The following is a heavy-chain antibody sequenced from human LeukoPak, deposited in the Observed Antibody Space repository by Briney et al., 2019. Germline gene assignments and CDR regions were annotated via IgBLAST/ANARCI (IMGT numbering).Heavy chain of an antibody. J-gene: IGHJ4*02. D-gene: IGHD2-15*01. Sequence: PGGSLRLSCEVSGFTVSNNYINWVRQAPGKGLEWVSIIYAGGSTYYADSVEGRFSISRDNSKNTVYLQMNSLRAEDTAIYYCARGSGGRRGYFDYWGQGTLVTDSS. CDR3: ARGSGGRRGYFDY. CDR1: GFTVSNNY. CDR2: IYAGGST. V-gene: IGHV3-66*01.